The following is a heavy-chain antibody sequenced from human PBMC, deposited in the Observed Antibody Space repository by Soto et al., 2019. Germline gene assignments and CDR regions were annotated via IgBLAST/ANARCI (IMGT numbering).Heavy chain of an antibody. Sequence: SETLSLTCAVYGGSFSGYYWSWIRQPPGKGLEWIGEINHSGSTNYNPSLKSRVTISVETSKNQFSLKLSSVTAADTAVYYCARGRSYYVWGSYRYTGTSVAFDIWGQGTMVTVSS. CDR3: ARGRSYYVWGSYRYTGTSVAFDI. J-gene: IGHJ3*02. D-gene: IGHD3-16*02. V-gene: IGHV4-34*01. CDR2: INHSGST. CDR1: GGSFSGYY.